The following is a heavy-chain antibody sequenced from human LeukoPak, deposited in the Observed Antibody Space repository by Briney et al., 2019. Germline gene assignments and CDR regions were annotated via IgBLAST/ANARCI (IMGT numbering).Heavy chain of an antibody. CDR1: GGSISSGDYY. Sequence: SETLSLTCTVSGGSISSGDYYWSWIRQPPGKGLEWIGYIYYSGSTYYNPSLKSRVTISVDTSKNQLSLKLSSVTAADTAVYYCAREGGRDSSGLTHFDYWGQGTLVTVSS. CDR2: IYYSGST. J-gene: IGHJ4*02. V-gene: IGHV4-30-4*01. D-gene: IGHD6-19*01. CDR3: AREGGRDSSGLTHFDY.